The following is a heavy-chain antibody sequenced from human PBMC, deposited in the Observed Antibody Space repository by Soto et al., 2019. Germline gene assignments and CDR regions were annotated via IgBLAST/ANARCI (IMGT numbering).Heavy chain of an antibody. Sequence: EVQLVESGGGLVQPGGSLRLSCAASGFTFSSYWMSWVRQAPGKGLEWVANIKQDGSEKYYVDSVKGRFTISRDNAKNSLYLQMNSLRAEDTAVYYCARDGVWGAVACRYWGQGTLVTVSS. V-gene: IGHV3-7*03. CDR3: ARDGVWGAVACRY. J-gene: IGHJ4*02. CDR2: IKQDGSEK. D-gene: IGHD6-19*01. CDR1: GFTFSSYW.